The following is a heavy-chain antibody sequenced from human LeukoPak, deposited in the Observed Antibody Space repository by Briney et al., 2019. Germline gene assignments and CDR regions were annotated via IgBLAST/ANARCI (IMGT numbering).Heavy chain of an antibody. J-gene: IGHJ4*02. V-gene: IGHV3-23*01. CDR1: GFTFSSYA. D-gene: IGHD2-15*01. CDR3: ARQPQVAHFDY. CDR2: ISGSGGST. Sequence: GGSLRLSCAASGFTFSSYAMSWVRQAPGKGLEWVSAISGSGGSTYYAASVKGRFTISRDNANNSLYLQMNSLSAEDTAIYYCARQPQVAHFDYWGQGTLVSVSS.